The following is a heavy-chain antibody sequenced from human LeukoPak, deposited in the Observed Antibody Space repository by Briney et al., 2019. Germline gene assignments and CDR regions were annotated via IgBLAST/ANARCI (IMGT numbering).Heavy chain of an antibody. J-gene: IGHJ4*02. D-gene: IGHD4-17*01. V-gene: IGHV4-59*01. CDR1: GGSISSYY. CDR2: IYYSGST. Sequence: SETLSLTCTVSGGSISSYYWSWIRQPPGKGLEWIGYIYYSGSTNYNPSLKSRVTISVDTSKNQFSLKLSSVTAADTAVYYCARDTDSPGDFNFDCWGQGTLVTVSS. CDR3: ARDTDSPGDFNFDC.